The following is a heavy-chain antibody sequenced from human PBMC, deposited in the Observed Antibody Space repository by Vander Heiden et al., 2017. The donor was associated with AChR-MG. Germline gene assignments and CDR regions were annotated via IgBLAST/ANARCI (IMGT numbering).Heavy chain of an antibody. CDR3: ARVPPKMWNYYGMDV. CDR1: GFTFSGYS. D-gene: IGHD2-2*01. J-gene: IGHJ6*02. V-gene: IGHV3-48*02. CDR2: ISSSSSTI. Sequence: VQLVESGGGSVQPGSPLRLSCAASGFTFSGYSMNWVRQAPGKGLEWVSYISSSSSTIYYADNVKGRFTISRDNAKNSLYLQMNSVRDEDTAVYYCARVPPKMWNYYGMDVGGQGNTVTVSS.